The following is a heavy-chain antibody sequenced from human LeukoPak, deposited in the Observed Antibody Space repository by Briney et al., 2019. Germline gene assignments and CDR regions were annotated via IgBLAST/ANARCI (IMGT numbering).Heavy chain of an antibody. D-gene: IGHD5-12*01. CDR2: IYYSGST. V-gene: IGHV4-59*01. CDR3: ARGHLGSADY. Sequence: SETLSLTCTVSGGSISSYYWSWIRQPPGKGLEWIGYIYYSGSTNYNPSLKSRVTISVDTSKNQFSLKLSSVTAADTAVYYCARGHLGSADYWGQGTLVTVSS. CDR1: GGSISSYY. J-gene: IGHJ4*02.